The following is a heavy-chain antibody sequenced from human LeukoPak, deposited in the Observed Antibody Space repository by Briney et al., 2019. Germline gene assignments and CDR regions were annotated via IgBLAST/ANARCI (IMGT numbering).Heavy chain of an antibody. D-gene: IGHD6-19*01. V-gene: IGHV3-48*03. Sequence: QPGGSLRLSCAPFGFTFSNYEMNWVRQAPGKGLEWVSFISSSGVLIYYADSVKGRFTISRDNAKNSLYLQMNSLRVEDTAVYYCARVSGSGWHFDYWGQGSLVTVSS. CDR2: ISSSGVLI. CDR1: GFTFSNYE. CDR3: ARVSGSGWHFDY. J-gene: IGHJ4*02.